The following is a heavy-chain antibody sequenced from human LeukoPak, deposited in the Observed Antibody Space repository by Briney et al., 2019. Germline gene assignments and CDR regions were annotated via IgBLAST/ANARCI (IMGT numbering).Heavy chain of an antibody. J-gene: IGHJ5*02. Sequence: ASVKVSCKTSGYPFTTWEINWVRQAAGQGLECMGWVHPNGGNTAYAQKFQGRVTMTRDTSISTAYMELSGLTSDDTAVYFCARGPRNDPWGQGTLVTVSS. V-gene: IGHV1-8*01. D-gene: IGHD1-14*01. CDR2: VHPNGGNT. CDR3: ARGPRNDP. CDR1: GYPFTTWE.